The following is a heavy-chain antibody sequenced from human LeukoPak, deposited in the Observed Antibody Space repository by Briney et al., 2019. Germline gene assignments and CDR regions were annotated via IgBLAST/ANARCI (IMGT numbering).Heavy chain of an antibody. CDR3: ARDEDPTYYED. CDR1: GFTFDDYG. Sequence: GGSLRLSCAASGFTFDDYGMSWVRQAPGKGLEWVSGINWNGGSTGYADSVKGRFTISRDNAKNSLYLQMNSLRDEDTAVYYCARDEDPTYYEDWGQGTLVTVSS. V-gene: IGHV3-20*04. J-gene: IGHJ4*02. CDR2: INWNGGST.